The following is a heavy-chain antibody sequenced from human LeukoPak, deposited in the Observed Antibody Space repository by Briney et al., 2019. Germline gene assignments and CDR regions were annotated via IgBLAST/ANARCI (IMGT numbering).Heavy chain of an antibody. CDR3: AKEWAYGSGSYHY. CDR1: GLTLSSNA. D-gene: IGHD3-10*01. J-gene: IGHJ4*02. Sequence: GGSLRLSCAASGLTLSSNAMSWVRQAPGKGLEWVSGISDSGGSTYYADSVKGRFTISRDKSKNTFFLQMNSLRAEDTAVYYCAKEWAYGSGSYHYWGQGTLLTVSS. CDR2: ISDSGGST. V-gene: IGHV3-23*01.